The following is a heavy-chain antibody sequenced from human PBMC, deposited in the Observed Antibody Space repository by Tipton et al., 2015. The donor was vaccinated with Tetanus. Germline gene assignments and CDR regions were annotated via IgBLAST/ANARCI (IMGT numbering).Heavy chain of an antibody. D-gene: IGHD1-1*01. CDR1: GYTLTSYH. J-gene: IGHJ6*02. CDR3: ARGHRHDPRTFYGMDR. CDR2: INPIGGST. V-gene: IGHV1-46*01. Sequence: QVQLVQSGPEVKKPGASVKVSCKASGYTLTSYHMHWVRQAPGQGLEWMGIINPIGGSTSYAQKFPGRITMTGDTSTSPVYMDLNSLRSEDTAVYYCARGHRHDPRTFYGMDRWGQGTKVIVSS.